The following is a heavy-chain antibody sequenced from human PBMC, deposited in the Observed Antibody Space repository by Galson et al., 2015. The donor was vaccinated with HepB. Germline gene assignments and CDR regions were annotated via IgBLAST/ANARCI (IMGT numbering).Heavy chain of an antibody. CDR3: ARDGRYCSSTSCYVDDYYGMDV. J-gene: IGHJ6*02. V-gene: IGHV3-21*01. D-gene: IGHD2-2*01. CDR2: ISSSSSYI. CDR1: GFTFSSYS. Sequence: SLRLSCAASGFTFSSYSMNWVRQAPGKGLEWVSSISSSSSYIYYAGSVKGRFTISRDNAKNSLYLQMNSLRAEDTAVYYCARDGRYCSSTSCYVDDYYGMDVWGQGTTVTVSS.